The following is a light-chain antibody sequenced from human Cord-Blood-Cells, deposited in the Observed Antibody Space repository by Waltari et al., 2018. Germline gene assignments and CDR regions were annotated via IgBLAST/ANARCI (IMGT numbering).Light chain of an antibody. V-gene: IGLV2-14*03. CDR2: NFS. J-gene: IGLJ3*02. CDR3: SSYTSSSTRV. CDR1: SSDLGVYIF. Sequence: QSALTQPASVSGSPGQSITISSTGTSSDLGVYIFVTWYQQHPAKAPKLIIYNFSNRPSGVSNRFSSSKSRNTASLTISGLQAEDEADYYCSSYTSSSTRVFGGGTKLTVL.